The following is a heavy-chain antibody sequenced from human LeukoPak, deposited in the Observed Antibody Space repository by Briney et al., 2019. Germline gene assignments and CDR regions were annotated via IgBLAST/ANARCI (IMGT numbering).Heavy chain of an antibody. V-gene: IGHV3-48*03. Sequence: GGSLRLSCAASGFTFSSYEMNWVRQAPGKGLEWVSYISSSGSTIYYADSVKGRFTTSRDNAKNSLYLQMNSLRAEDTAVYYCARDHFYDSSGYYFRNFDYWGQGTLVTVSS. CDR3: ARDHFYDSSGYYFRNFDY. CDR2: ISSSGSTI. CDR1: GFTFSSYE. J-gene: IGHJ4*02. D-gene: IGHD3-22*01.